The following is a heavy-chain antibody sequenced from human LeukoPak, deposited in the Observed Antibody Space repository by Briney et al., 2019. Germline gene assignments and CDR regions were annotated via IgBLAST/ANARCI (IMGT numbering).Heavy chain of an antibody. J-gene: IGHJ4*02. Sequence: PSETLSLTCTVSGGSISSYYWSWIRQPPGKGLEWIGYIYYSGSTYYNPSLKSRVTISVDTSKNQFSLKLSSVTAADTAVYYCARANGGLDYWGQGTLVTVSS. CDR2: IYYSGST. CDR1: GGSISSYY. V-gene: IGHV4-59*01. CDR3: ARANGGLDY. D-gene: IGHD2-8*01.